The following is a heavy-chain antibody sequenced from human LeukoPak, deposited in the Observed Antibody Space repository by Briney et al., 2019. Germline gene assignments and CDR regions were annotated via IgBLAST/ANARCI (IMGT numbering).Heavy chain of an antibody. Sequence: GGSLRLSCAASGFTFSSYSMNWVRQAPGKGLEWVSYINSDSSTIYYADSVKGRFTISRDNAKKSLYLQMNTLRPEDTAVYYCARERQNKDFWSGGDYWGQGTLVTVSS. CDR2: INSDSSTI. CDR3: ARERQNKDFWSGGDY. D-gene: IGHD3-3*01. J-gene: IGHJ4*02. CDR1: GFTFSSYS. V-gene: IGHV3-48*04.